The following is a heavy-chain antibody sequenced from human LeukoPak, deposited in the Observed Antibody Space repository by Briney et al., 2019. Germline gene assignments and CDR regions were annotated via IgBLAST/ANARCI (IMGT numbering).Heavy chain of an antibody. D-gene: IGHD4-17*01. CDR2: QTQDGNEK. CDR1: GFTYSNHW. Sequence: GGSLRLSCAASGFTYSNHWMSWLRQAPGKGLEWLANQTQDGNEKHYVAYVKGRFPISRDNAKSSVYLQMHSLRAEDTAVYYCAREPDYGDHWYFDRGGRGSLVSVSS. CDR3: AREPDYGDHWYFDR. J-gene: IGHJ2*01. V-gene: IGHV3-7*03.